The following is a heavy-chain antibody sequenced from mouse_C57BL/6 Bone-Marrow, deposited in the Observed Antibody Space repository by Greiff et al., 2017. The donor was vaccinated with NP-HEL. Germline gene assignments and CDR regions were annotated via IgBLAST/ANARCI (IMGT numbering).Heavy chain of an antibody. Sequence: VQVVESGAELMKPGASVKLSCKATGYTFTGYWIGWVKQRPGHGLEWIGEILPGSGSTTYNEKFKGKATFTAATSSNTAYMQLSSLTTEDSAIYYCAAFSSLTWYFDVWGTGTTVTVSS. CDR1: GYTFTGYW. D-gene: IGHD6-1*01. V-gene: IGHV1-9*01. J-gene: IGHJ1*03. CDR2: ILPGSGST. CDR3: AAFSSLTWYFDV.